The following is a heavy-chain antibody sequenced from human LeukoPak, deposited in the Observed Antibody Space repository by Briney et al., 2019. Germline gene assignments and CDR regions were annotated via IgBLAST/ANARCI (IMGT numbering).Heavy chain of an antibody. V-gene: IGHV4-59*08. J-gene: IGHJ4*02. CDR1: SGSLSSYY. Sequence: PSETLSLTCTVSSGSLSSYYWSWIRQPPGKGLEWIGYVYYSGSTHYNPSLKSRVTISVDTSKNQFSLNLSSVTATDTALYYCARHFAPFRLGPHFDSWGQGTLVTVSS. D-gene: IGHD1-14*01. CDR3: ARHFAPFRLGPHFDS. CDR2: VYYSGST.